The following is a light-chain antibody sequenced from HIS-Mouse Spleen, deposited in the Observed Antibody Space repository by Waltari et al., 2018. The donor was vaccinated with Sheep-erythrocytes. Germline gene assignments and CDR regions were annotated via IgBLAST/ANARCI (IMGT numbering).Light chain of an antibody. Sequence: QSALTQPASVSGSPGQSLTISCTGTSSDVGRYNLVSWYQHHPGKAPKLMIYEGSKRPSGVSNRFSGSKSGNTASLTISGLQAEDEADYYCCSYAGSSTPWVFGGGTKLTVL. CDR2: EGS. CDR1: SSDVGRYNL. J-gene: IGLJ3*02. V-gene: IGLV2-23*01. CDR3: CSYAGSSTPWV.